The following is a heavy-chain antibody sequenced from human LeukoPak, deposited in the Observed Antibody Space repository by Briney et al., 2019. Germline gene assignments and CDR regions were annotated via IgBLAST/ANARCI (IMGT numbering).Heavy chain of an antibody. V-gene: IGHV3-23*01. Sequence: GGSLRLSCAASGFTFSSYAMSWVRQAPGKGLDWVSAISGSGGSTYYADSVKGRFTISRDNSKNTLYLQMNSLRAEDTAVYYCAKDYYYDSSGDAFDIWGQGTMVTVSS. CDR2: ISGSGGST. J-gene: IGHJ3*02. D-gene: IGHD3-22*01. CDR3: AKDYYYDSSGDAFDI. CDR1: GFTFSSYA.